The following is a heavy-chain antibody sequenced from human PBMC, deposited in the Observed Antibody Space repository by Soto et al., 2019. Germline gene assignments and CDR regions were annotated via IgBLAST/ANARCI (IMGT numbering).Heavy chain of an antibody. D-gene: IGHD5-18*01. J-gene: IGHJ4*02. V-gene: IGHV1-69*15. CDR3: ARIHRYSFPTSDDLDS. CDR2: ITPIYPTT. CDR1: GGTFYTYT. Sequence: QVQLVQSGAEVRKPGSSVQVSCKASGGTFYTYTFSWVRQAPGQGLEWMGSITPIYPTTNYAEKFQGRLTVTADGSTHTAYMELNSLTSDDTAVYYCARIHRYSFPTSDDLDSWGQGTLVTVSS.